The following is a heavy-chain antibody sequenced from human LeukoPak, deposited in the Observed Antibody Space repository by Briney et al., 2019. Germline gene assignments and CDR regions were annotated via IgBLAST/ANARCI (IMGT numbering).Heavy chain of an antibody. J-gene: IGHJ5*02. CDR1: GGSISSYY. Sequence: SETLSLTCTVSGGSISSYYWSWLRQPPGKGLEWIGYIYYSGSTNYNPSLKSRVTISVDTSKNQFSLKLSSVTAADTAVYYCARGGDILHWFDPWGQGTLVTVSS. CDR2: IYYSGST. CDR3: ARGGDILHWFDP. D-gene: IGHD3-9*01. V-gene: IGHV4-59*01.